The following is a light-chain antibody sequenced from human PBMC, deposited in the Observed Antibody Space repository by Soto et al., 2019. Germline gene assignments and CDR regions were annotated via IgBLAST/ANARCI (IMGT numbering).Light chain of an antibody. J-gene: IGKJ1*01. Sequence: DIQMTQSPSTLSASVGDRVTITCRASQSISSWLAWYQQKPGKAPKLLIYDASSLQSGVPSRFRGSGSGTEFPLTISSLQPDDFATYYCQHYNSYLWTFGQGTKVEIK. CDR3: QHYNSYLWT. CDR2: DAS. V-gene: IGKV1-5*01. CDR1: QSISSW.